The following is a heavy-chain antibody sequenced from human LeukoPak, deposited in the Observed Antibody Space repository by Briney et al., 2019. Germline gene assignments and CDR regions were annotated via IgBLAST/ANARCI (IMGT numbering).Heavy chain of an antibody. Sequence: GGSLRLSCAASGFTVSSNYMSWVRQAPGKGLEWVSVIYSGGSTYYADSVKGRFTISRDNSKNTLYLQMNSLRAEDTAVYYCARDLYGSGSNTYYFDYWGQGTLVTVSS. D-gene: IGHD3-10*01. J-gene: IGHJ4*02. V-gene: IGHV3-66*01. CDR3: ARDLYGSGSNTYYFDY. CDR2: IYSGGST. CDR1: GFTVSSNY.